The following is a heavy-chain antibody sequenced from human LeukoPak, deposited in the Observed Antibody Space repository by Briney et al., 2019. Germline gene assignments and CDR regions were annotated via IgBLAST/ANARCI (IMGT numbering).Heavy chain of an antibody. V-gene: IGHV1-2*02. J-gene: IGHJ4*02. CDR1: GYTFTGYY. D-gene: IGHD1-26*01. Sequence: ASVKVSCKASGYTFTGYYMHWVRQAPGQGLEWMGWINPNSGGTNYAQKFQGRVTMTRDTSISTAYMELSRLRSDDTAVYYCARVLSIVGAPDYWGQGTLVTVSS. CDR3: ARVLSIVGAPDY. CDR2: INPNSGGT.